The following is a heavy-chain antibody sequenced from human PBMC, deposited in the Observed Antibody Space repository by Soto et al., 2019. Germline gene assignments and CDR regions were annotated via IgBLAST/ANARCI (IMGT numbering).Heavy chain of an antibody. Sequence: QVQLVQSGDEVKKPGASVKVSCKASGYTFTSYDINWVRQATGQGLEWMGWMNPNSGNTGYAQKFQGRVTMTRNTSISTAYMELSSLRSEYTAVYYCARAHYYDSSGYYPNFDYWGQGTLVTVSS. CDR3: ARAHYYDSSGYYPNFDY. CDR2: MNPNSGNT. D-gene: IGHD3-22*01. V-gene: IGHV1-8*01. CDR1: GYTFTSYD. J-gene: IGHJ4*02.